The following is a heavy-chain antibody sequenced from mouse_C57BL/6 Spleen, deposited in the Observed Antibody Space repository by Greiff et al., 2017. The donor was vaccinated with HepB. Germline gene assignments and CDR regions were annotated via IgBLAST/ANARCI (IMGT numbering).Heavy chain of an antibody. CDR2: IHPNSGST. CDR1: GYTFTSYW. D-gene: IGHD1-1*01. J-gene: IGHJ2*01. Sequence: QVQLQQPGAELVKPGASVKLSCKASGYTFTSYWMHWVKQRPGQGLEWIGMIHPNSGSTNYNEKFKSKATLTVDKSSSTAYMQLSSLTSEDSAVYYCARGGYYGSSNYFDYWGQGTTLTVSS. CDR3: ARGGYYGSSNYFDY. V-gene: IGHV1-64*01.